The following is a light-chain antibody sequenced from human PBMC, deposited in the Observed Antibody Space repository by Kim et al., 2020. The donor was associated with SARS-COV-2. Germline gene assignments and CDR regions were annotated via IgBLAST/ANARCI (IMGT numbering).Light chain of an antibody. V-gene: IGKV3-20*01. CDR1: QTVSNNY. CDR3: QQYGTPPLT. Sequence: LSPGERATLSCRASQTVSNNYLAWYQHKPGQAPRLLIFGASSRATGIPDGFSGSGSETDFTLTIGSLEPEDFAVYYCQQYGTPPLTFGGGTKLEIK. J-gene: IGKJ4*01. CDR2: GAS.